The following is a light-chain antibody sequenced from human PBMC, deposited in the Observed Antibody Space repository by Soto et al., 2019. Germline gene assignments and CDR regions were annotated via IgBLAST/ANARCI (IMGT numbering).Light chain of an antibody. Sequence: EIVLTQSPGTLSLSPGERATLSCRASQSVKTFVVWYQQRPGQAPRPLIYDASHRAAGIPARFSGSGFGTDFTLTISSLEPEDAAVYYCQQRSNWPPITFGQGTRLEI. V-gene: IGKV3-11*01. CDR1: QSVKTF. CDR3: QQRSNWPPIT. J-gene: IGKJ5*01. CDR2: DAS.